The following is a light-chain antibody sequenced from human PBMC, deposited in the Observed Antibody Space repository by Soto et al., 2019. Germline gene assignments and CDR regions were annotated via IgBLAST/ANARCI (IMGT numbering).Light chain of an antibody. V-gene: IGLV2-14*01. J-gene: IGLJ2*01. Sequence: QPASVSGSPGQSIIISCTGTSSDVGGYNYVSWYQQHPGKAPKLMIYDVSNRPSGVSNRFSGSKSGNTASLTISGLQAEDESDYYCSSYKSSSTYVVFGGGTKLTVL. CDR3: SSYKSSSTYVV. CDR2: DVS. CDR1: SSDVGGYNY.